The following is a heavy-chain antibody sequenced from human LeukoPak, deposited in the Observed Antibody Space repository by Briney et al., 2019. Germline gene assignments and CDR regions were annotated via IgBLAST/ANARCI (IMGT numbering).Heavy chain of an antibody. CDR3: ARRRAYQATGYYYYYYMDV. J-gene: IGHJ6*03. D-gene: IGHD2-2*01. V-gene: IGHV4-39*07. CDR1: GGSISSSSYY. Sequence: SETLSLTCTVSGGSISSSSYYWGWIRQPPGKGLERIGSIYYSGSTYYNPSLKSRVTISVDTSKNQFSLKLSSVTAADTAVYYCARRRAYQATGYYYYYYMDVWGKGTTVTISS. CDR2: IYYSGST.